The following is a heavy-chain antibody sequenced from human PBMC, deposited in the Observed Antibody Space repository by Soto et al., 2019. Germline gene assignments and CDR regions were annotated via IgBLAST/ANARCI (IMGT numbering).Heavy chain of an antibody. Sequence: SVKVSCKASGFTFTSSAVQWVRQARGQRLEWIGWIVVGSGNTNYAQKFQERVTITRDMSTSTAYMELSSLRSEDTAVYYCAAWSGITMVRGVIRFDYWGQGTLVTVSS. V-gene: IGHV1-58*01. CDR1: GFTFTSSA. CDR3: AAWSGITMVRGVIRFDY. CDR2: IVVGSGNT. D-gene: IGHD3-10*01. J-gene: IGHJ4*02.